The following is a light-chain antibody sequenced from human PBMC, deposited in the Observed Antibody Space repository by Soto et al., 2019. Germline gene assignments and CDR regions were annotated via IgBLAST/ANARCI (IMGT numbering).Light chain of an antibody. CDR2: EVT. CDR3: YSYTASGTRV. V-gene: IGLV2-14*01. Sequence: QSALTQPASASGSPGQSSTISCTGTSSDVGGYNYVSWYQQHPGKAPKLIIYEVTSRPSGVSNRFSGSKSGNTASLTISGLRAEDEADYYCYSYTASGTRVFGGGTKLTVL. CDR1: SSDVGGYNY. J-gene: IGLJ2*01.